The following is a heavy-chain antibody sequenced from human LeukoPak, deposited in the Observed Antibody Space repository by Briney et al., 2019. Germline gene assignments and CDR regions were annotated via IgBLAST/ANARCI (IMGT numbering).Heavy chain of an antibody. CDR2: ISYDGSNK. CDR3: ARDLFLEWLESYGMDV. Sequence: GGSLRLSCAASGFTFSSYAMHWVRQAPGKGLEWAAVISYDGSNKYYADSVKGRFTISRDNSKNTLYLQMNSLRAEDTAVYYCARDLFLEWLESYGMDVWGQGTTVTVSS. J-gene: IGHJ6*02. CDR1: GFTFSSYA. D-gene: IGHD3-3*01. V-gene: IGHV3-30*04.